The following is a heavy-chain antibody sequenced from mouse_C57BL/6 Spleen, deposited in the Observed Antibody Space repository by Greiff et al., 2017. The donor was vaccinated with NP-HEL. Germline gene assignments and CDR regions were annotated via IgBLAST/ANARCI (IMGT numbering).Heavy chain of an antibody. CDR2: ISSGGSYP. Sequence: EVQLVESGGDLVKPGGSLKLSCAASGFTFSSYGMSWVRQTPDKRLEWVATISSGGSYPYYPDSVKGRFTISRDNAKNTLYLQMSSLKSEDTAMYYCARPIYYDYGGYYFDYWGQGTTLTVSS. J-gene: IGHJ2*01. D-gene: IGHD2-4*01. V-gene: IGHV5-6*01. CDR1: GFTFSSYG. CDR3: ARPIYYDYGGYYFDY.